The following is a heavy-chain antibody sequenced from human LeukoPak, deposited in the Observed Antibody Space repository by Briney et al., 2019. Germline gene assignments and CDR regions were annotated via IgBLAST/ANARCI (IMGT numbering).Heavy chain of an antibody. V-gene: IGHV3-53*01. CDR2: IYSNGTT. CDR3: ARDGGYNYGFDY. D-gene: IGHD5-18*01. CDR1: GFIVSSYY. Sequence: GGSLRLSCAASGFIVSSYYMSWVRQAPGKGLEWASAIYSNGTTYYADSVKGRLTTSRDNSKNTLYLQMNSLRAEDTAVYYCARDGGYNYGFDYWGQGTLVTVSS. J-gene: IGHJ4*02.